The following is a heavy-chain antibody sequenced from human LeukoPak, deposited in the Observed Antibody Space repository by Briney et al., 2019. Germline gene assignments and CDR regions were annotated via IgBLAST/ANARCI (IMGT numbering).Heavy chain of an antibody. CDR1: GYTFTSYY. D-gene: IGHD3-10*01. CDR3: ARDRPRAMVRGPRDYYYMDV. J-gene: IGHJ6*03. Sequence: SVKVSCKASGYTFTSYYMHWVRQAPGQGLEWMGGIIPIFGTANYAQKFQGRVTITADESTSTAYMELSSLRSEDTAVYYCARDRPRAMVRGPRDYYYMDVWGKGTTVTISS. V-gene: IGHV1-69*13. CDR2: IIPIFGTA.